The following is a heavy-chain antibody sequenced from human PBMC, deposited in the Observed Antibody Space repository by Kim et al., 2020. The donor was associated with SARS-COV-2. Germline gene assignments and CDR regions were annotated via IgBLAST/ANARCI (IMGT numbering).Heavy chain of an antibody. CDR2: IYYSGST. Sequence: SETLSLTCTVSGGSISSYYWSWIRQPPGKGLEWIGYIYYSGSTNYNPSLKSRVTISVDTSKNQFSLKLSSVTAADTAVYYCAREYYYDSSGYRDWYFDLWGRGTLVTVSS. D-gene: IGHD3-22*01. J-gene: IGHJ2*01. CDR1: GGSISSYY. V-gene: IGHV4-59*13. CDR3: AREYYYDSSGYRDWYFDL.